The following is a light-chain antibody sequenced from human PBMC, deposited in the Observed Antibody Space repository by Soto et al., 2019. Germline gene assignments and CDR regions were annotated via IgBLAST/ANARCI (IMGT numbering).Light chain of an antibody. J-gene: IGKJ3*01. CDR1: QSISSW. CDR3: QQYLGYPFT. CDR2: KAS. V-gene: IGKV1-5*03. Sequence: DIQMTQSPSTLSASVGDRVTITCRASQSISSWLAWYQQKPGKAPKLLIYKASSLESGVPSRFSGSGSGTEFTLTISSLQPDDFATYFCQQYLGYPFTFGPGTKVDIK.